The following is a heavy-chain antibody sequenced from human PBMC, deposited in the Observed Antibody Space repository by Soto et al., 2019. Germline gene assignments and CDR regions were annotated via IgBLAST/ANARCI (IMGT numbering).Heavy chain of an antibody. D-gene: IGHD6-13*01. J-gene: IGHJ4*02. CDR3: AKRTLPAAGFVY. Sequence: EVQLLESGGGLVQPGGSLRLSCAASGFTFSNYAMTWVRQAPGKGLEWVSVITGSGGGTYFVDSVKGRFTISRDNSKNTVYLQLNILRAGDTAVYYCAKRTLPAAGFVYWGQGTLVTVSS. CDR2: ITGSGGGT. CDR1: GFTFSNYA. V-gene: IGHV3-23*01.